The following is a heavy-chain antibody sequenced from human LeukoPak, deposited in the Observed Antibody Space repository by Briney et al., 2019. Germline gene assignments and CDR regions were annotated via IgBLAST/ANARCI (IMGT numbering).Heavy chain of an antibody. CDR1: GGSFSGYY. V-gene: IGHV4-34*01. CDR3: ARDRLLWFGELAYYYYMDV. Sequence: SETLSLTCAVYGGSFSGYYWSWIRQPPGKVLEWIGEINHSGSTNYNPSLKSRVTISVDTSKNQFSLKLSSVTAADTAVYYCARDRLLWFGELAYYYYMDVWGKGTTVTVSS. CDR2: INHSGST. J-gene: IGHJ6*03. D-gene: IGHD3-10*01.